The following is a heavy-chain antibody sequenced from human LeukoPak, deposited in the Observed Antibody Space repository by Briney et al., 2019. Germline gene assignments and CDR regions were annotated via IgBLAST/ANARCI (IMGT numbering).Heavy chain of an antibody. CDR3: ARRWSFVGRGHYYFDY. V-gene: IGHV4-4*02. Sequence: PSGTLSLTCAVSGGSISSSNWWSWVRQPPGKGLEWIGEINHSGSTNYNPSLKSRVTISVDTSKNQFSLKLSSVTAADTAVYYCARRWSFVGRGHYYFDYWGQGTLVTVSS. CDR2: INHSGST. J-gene: IGHJ4*02. D-gene: IGHD2-8*01. CDR1: GGSISSSNW.